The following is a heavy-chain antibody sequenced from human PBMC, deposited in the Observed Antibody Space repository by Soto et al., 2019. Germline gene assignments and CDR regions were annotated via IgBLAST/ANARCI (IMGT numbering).Heavy chain of an antibody. CDR2: INPSGGST. CDR1: GYTFTSYY. Sequence: ASVKVSCKASGYTFTSYYMHWVRQAPGQGLEWMGIINPSGGSTSYAQKFQGRVTMTRDTSTSTVYMELSSLRSEDTAVYYCARDYYGDILTGINWFDPWGQGTLVTVSS. CDR3: ARDYYGDILTGINWFDP. D-gene: IGHD3-9*01. J-gene: IGHJ5*02. V-gene: IGHV1-46*03.